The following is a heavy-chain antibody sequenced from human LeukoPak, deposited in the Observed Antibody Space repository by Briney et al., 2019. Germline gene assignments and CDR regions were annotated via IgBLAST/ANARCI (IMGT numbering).Heavy chain of an antibody. CDR2: INPNSGGT. CDR3: ARDPGDFWSGYYTGSPDY. Sequence: ASVKVSCKASGYTFSDYYIHWVRQAPGQGLEWVGWINPNSGGTDYAQKLQGRVTMTTDTSTSTAYMELRSLRSDDTAVYYCARDPGDFWSGYYTGSPDYWGQGTLVTVSS. D-gene: IGHD3-3*01. J-gene: IGHJ4*02. V-gene: IGHV1-2*02. CDR1: GYTFSDYY.